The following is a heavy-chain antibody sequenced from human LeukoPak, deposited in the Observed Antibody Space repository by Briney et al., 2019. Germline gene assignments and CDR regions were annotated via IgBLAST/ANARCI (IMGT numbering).Heavy chain of an antibody. J-gene: IGHJ5*02. D-gene: IGHD3-9*01. Sequence: SETLSLTCTVSGGSISSGGYYWSWIRQHPGKGLEWIGYIYYSGSTYYNPSLKSRVTISVDTSKNQFSLKLSSVTAADTAVYYCARGSPVLRYFDWWWFDPWGQGTLVTVSS. CDR3: ARGSPVLRYFDWWWFDP. V-gene: IGHV4-31*03. CDR2: IYYSGST. CDR1: GGSISSGGYY.